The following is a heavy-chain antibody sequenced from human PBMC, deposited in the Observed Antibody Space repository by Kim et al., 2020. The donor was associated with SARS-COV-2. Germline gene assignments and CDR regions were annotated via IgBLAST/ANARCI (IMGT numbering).Heavy chain of an antibody. CDR3: AKETFYYYGSGSYGGHYDY. Sequence: GGSLRLSCAASGFTFSSYGMHWVRQAPGKGLEWVAVISYDGSNKYYADSVKGRFTISRDNSKNTLYLQMNSLRAEDTAVYYCAKETFYYYGSGSYGGHYDYWGQGTLVTVSS. CDR1: GFTFSSYG. D-gene: IGHD3-10*01. J-gene: IGHJ4*02. CDR2: ISYDGSNK. V-gene: IGHV3-30*18.